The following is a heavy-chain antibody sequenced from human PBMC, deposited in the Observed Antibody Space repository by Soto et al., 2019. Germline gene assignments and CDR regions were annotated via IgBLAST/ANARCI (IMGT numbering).Heavy chain of an antibody. Sequence: QITLKESGPPLVKPTQTLTLTCTFSGFSLSTSGVGVAWIRQPPGKALEWLALIYWDDDKRYRPSLERRLTITQDTSKNQVVLTMTNMDSVDTATYYCAYLPCSGGSCYWFSFSGMDVWGQGTTVTVSS. J-gene: IGHJ6*02. V-gene: IGHV2-5*02. CDR1: GFSLSTSGVG. CDR2: IYWDDDK. CDR3: AYLPCSGGSCYWFSFSGMDV. D-gene: IGHD2-15*01.